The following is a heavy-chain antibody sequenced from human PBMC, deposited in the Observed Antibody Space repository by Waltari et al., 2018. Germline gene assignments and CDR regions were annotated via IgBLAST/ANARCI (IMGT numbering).Heavy chain of an antibody. Sequence: VQSGGGSVQPAKSLTLSCAASGFTFDDYAMQWVRQVPGRGMEWVSSISWNIGRIKYADSVKGRFTISRDNAKTSVYMQMNSLKIEDTAVYYCAKELRSLERGFDLWGQGTPVIVSS. CDR2: ISWNIGRI. D-gene: IGHD3-3*01. V-gene: IGHV3-9*01. J-gene: IGHJ4*02. CDR3: AKELRSLERGFDL. CDR1: GFTFDDYA.